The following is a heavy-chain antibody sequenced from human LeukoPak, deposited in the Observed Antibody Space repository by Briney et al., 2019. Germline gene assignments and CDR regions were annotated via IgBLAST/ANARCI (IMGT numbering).Heavy chain of an antibody. CDR2: IIPILGIA. D-gene: IGHD3-10*01. Sequence: VASVKVSCKASGGTFSSYAISWVRQAPGQGLEWMGRIIPILGIANYAQKFQGRVTITADKSTSTAYMELSSLRSEDTAVYYCAKDRGSGSYYNGHGFWGQGTLVTVSS. J-gene: IGHJ4*02. V-gene: IGHV1-69*04. CDR1: GGTFSSYA. CDR3: AKDRGSGSYYNGHGF.